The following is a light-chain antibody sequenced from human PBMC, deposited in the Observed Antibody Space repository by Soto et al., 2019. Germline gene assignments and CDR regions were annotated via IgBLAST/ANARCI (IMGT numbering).Light chain of an antibody. CDR1: SSDVGDYIY. CDR3: SSYTTSRSYV. CDR2: DVT. V-gene: IGLV2-14*03. Sequence: QSVLTKPSSVSGAPGQAITISRNGTSSDVGDYIYVSWYQHHPGKAPKLMIYDVTNRPSGVSNRFSGSKSGNTASLTISGLQAEDEADYYCSSYTTSRSYVFGTGTKVTVL. J-gene: IGLJ1*01.